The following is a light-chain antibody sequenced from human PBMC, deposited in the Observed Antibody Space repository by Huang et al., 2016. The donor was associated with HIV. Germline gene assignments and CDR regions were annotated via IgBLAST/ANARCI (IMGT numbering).Light chain of an antibody. CDR2: AAS. V-gene: IGKV1-39*01. J-gene: IGKJ3*01. CDR3: QQSYSTPWVT. Sequence: DIQMTQSPSSLSASVGDRVTITCRASQSISSNLNWYQQRPGKAPKLLIYAASSLQSGVPSRFSGGGSGTDFTLIISSLQPEDFATYYCQQSYSTPWVTFGPGTKVDIK. CDR1: QSISSN.